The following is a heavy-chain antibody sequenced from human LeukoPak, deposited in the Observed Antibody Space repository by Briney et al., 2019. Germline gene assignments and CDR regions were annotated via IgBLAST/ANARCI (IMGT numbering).Heavy chain of an antibody. CDR1: GYTFTSYG. D-gene: IGHD3-9*01. Sequence: ASVKVSCKASGYTFTSYGISWVRQAPGQGLEWMGWISAYNGNTNYAQKLQGRVTVTTDTSTSTAYMELRSLRSDDTAVYYCASQRYDILTGYYYFDYWGQGTLVTVSS. V-gene: IGHV1-18*01. CDR3: ASQRYDILTGYYYFDY. J-gene: IGHJ4*02. CDR2: ISAYNGNT.